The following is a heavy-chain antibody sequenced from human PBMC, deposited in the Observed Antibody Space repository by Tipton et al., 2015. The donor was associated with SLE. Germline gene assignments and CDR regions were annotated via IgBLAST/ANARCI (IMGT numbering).Heavy chain of an antibody. V-gene: IGHV3-48*03. CDR2: ISNSGNTK. CDR1: GFAFRSYQ. CDR3: ATTKIRTYYDFSLDY. Sequence: GSLRLSCPASGFAFRSYQMNWVRQAPGKGLEWLSYISNSGNTKYYADSVKGRFTISRDNAENSLFLQMNGLRAEDTALYYCATTKIRTYYDFSLDYWGQGTQVTVSS. D-gene: IGHD3-3*01. J-gene: IGHJ4*02.